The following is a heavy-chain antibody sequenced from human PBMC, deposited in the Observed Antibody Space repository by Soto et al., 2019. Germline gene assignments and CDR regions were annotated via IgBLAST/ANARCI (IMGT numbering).Heavy chain of an antibody. Sequence: ASVKVSCKASGYSFTSYGINWVRQAPGQGLEWMGWISAKPGNTHYAQKLQGRVTMTTDTSTSTAYMELRSLTADDTAVYYCTIDMLKQPLGGFQENWFDAWGQGTLVTVFS. CDR1: GYSFTSYG. J-gene: IGHJ5*01. D-gene: IGHD1-26*01. V-gene: IGHV1-18*01. CDR3: TIDMLKQPLGGFQENWFDA. CDR2: ISAKPGNT.